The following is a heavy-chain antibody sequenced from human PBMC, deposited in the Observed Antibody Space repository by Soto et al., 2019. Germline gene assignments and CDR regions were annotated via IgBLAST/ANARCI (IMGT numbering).Heavy chain of an antibody. Sequence: GESLKISCKGSGYSFTSHWISRVRQMPGKGLEWRGRIEPRDSYTNYSPSFQGHVTISPDKSISTADLQWSSLKASDTAMYYCARQECSGSSCYGTSDYYYYYGMDVWGQGTTVTVSS. CDR3: ARQECSGSSCYGTSDYYYYYGMDV. V-gene: IGHV5-10-1*01. J-gene: IGHJ6*02. D-gene: IGHD2-15*01. CDR1: GYSFTSHW. CDR2: IEPRDSYT.